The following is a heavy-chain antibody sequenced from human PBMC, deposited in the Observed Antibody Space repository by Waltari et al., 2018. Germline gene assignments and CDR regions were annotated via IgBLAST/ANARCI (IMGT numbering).Heavy chain of an antibody. CDR1: GFTFINNA. CDR2: TGDGGSVT. Sequence: EVQLVESGGGLVQPGGSLRLCCAVSGFTFINNASSWVRQAPGKGLEWVSATGDGGSVTYYADSAKGRFSISRDNSKNTVYLQMNSLRAEDSALYYCARGFGELLPLDYWGQGTLVTVST. J-gene: IGHJ4*02. CDR3: ARGFGELLPLDY. D-gene: IGHD3-10*01. V-gene: IGHV3-23*04.